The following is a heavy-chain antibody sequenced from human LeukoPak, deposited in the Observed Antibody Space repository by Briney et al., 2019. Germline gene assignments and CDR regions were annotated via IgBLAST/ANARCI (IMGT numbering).Heavy chain of an antibody. CDR2: IYYSGST. D-gene: IGHD3-10*01. J-gene: IGHJ4*02. V-gene: IGHV4-4*02. Sequence: PSETLSLTCAVSGGSISSSNWWSWVRQPPGMGLEWIGNIYYSGSTFYNPSLKSRVSIAIDTSKNQFSLKLNSVTAADTAVYFCARYSHRGYYNSGSYPFDYWGQGSLATVSS. CDR3: ARYSHRGYYNSGSYPFDY. CDR1: GGSISSSNW.